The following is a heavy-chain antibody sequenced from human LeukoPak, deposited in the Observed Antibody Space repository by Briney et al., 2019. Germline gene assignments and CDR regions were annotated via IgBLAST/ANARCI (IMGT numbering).Heavy chain of an antibody. CDR2: VSPYNGIT. CDR3: ARDDRGHCSTTSNCPYFDY. J-gene: IGHJ4*02. V-gene: IGHV1-18*01. Sequence: ASVKVSFKASGYTFTSYGISWVRQAPGQGLEWMGWVSPYNGITDYAQKLQGRVTMTTDTSTSTAYMELRSLRSDDTAVYFCARDDRGHCSTTSNCPYFDYWGQGTLVTVSS. CDR1: GYTFTSYG. D-gene: IGHD2-2*01.